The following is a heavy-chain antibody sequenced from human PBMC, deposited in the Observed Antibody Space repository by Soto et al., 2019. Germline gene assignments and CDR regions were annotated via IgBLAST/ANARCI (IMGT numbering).Heavy chain of an antibody. D-gene: IGHD2-15*01. CDR3: ARDGPLGYCSGGSCYFDD. Sequence: QVQLVQSGAEVKKPGSSVKVSCKASGGTFSSYAISWVRQAPGQGLEWMGGIIPIFGTANYAQKFQGRVTITADESTSTAYMELSSLRSEDTAVDYCARDGPLGYCSGGSCYFDDWGQGTLVTVSS. V-gene: IGHV1-69*01. J-gene: IGHJ4*02. CDR2: IIPIFGTA. CDR1: GGTFSSYA.